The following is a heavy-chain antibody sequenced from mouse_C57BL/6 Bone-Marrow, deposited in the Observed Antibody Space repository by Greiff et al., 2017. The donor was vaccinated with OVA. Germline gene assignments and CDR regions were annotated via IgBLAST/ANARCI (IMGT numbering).Heavy chain of an antibody. Sequence: VQLQQPGAELVRPGTSVKLSCKASGYTFTSYWMHWVKQRPGQGLEWIGVIDPSDSYTNYNQKFKGKATLTVDTSSSTAYMQLSSLTSEDSAVYYCARRGVDYWGQGTTLTVSS. V-gene: IGHV1-59*01. CDR3: ARRGVDY. CDR1: GYTFTSYW. J-gene: IGHJ2*01. CDR2: IDPSDSYT.